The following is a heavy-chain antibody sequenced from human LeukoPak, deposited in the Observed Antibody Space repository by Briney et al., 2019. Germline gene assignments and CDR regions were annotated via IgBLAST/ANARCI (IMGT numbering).Heavy chain of an antibody. CDR3: ARRDIVVIVSASDY. J-gene: IGHJ4*02. CDR2: ITASGDRT. V-gene: IGHV3-23*01. D-gene: IGHD2-15*01. CDR1: GFIFSDYV. Sequence: GGSLRLSCTASGFIFSDYVMIWVRQAPGKGLEWVSGITASGDRTYYGDSVKGRFTVSRDNSKNTVYLQMNSLRVDDTAVYYCARRDIVVIVSASDYWGQGTLVTVSS.